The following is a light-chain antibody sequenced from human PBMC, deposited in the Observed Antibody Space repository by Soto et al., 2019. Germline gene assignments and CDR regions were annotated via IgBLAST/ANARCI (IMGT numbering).Light chain of an antibody. CDR3: NSYTTRGTHV. CDR1: SSDVGAYKY. CDR2: DVT. V-gene: IGLV2-14*03. J-gene: IGLJ1*01. Sequence: QSALTQPASVSGSPGQSITISCTGSSSDVGAYKYVSWFQQHPGKAPKLVIYDVTKRASGVSYRFSGSKSGNTASLTISGLQAEDEADYYCNSYTTRGTHVFGTGTKLTVL.